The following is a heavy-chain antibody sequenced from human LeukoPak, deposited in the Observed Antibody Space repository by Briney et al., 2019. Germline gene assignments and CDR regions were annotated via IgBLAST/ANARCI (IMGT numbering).Heavy chain of an antibody. Sequence: PSETLSLTCTVSGGSISSYYWSWIRQPPGKGLEWIGYIYTSGSTNYNPSLKSRVTISVDTSKNQFSLKLSSVTAADTAVYYCARVFRTPSAVTAIRREYYMDVWGKGTTVTVSS. CDR1: GGSISSYY. D-gene: IGHD2-21*02. CDR3: ARVFRTPSAVTAIRREYYMDV. J-gene: IGHJ6*03. CDR2: IYTSGST. V-gene: IGHV4-4*09.